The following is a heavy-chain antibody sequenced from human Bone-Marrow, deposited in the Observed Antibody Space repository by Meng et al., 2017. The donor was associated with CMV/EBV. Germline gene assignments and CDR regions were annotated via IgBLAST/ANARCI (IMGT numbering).Heavy chain of an antibody. Sequence: SETLSLTCAVYGGSFSGYYWSWIRQPPGKGLEWIGYIYYSGSTNYNPSLKSRVTISVDTSKNQFSLKLSSVTAADTAVYYCARENREVGADFDYWGQGTLVTVSS. CDR3: ARENREVGADFDY. CDR1: GGSFSGYY. CDR2: IYYSGST. D-gene: IGHD1-26*01. J-gene: IGHJ4*02. V-gene: IGHV4-59*01.